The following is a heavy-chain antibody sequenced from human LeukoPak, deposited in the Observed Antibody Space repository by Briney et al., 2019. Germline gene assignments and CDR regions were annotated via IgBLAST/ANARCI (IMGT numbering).Heavy chain of an antibody. J-gene: IGHJ4*02. V-gene: IGHV4-61*02. CDR3: ARGRAIDY. CDR2: IYTSGST. CDR1: GGSISSGSYY. Sequence: SETLSLTCTVSGGSISSGSYYWSWIRQPAGKGLEWIRRIYTSGSTNYNPSLKSRVTISVDTSKNQFSLKLSSVTAADTAVYYCARGRAIDYWGQGTLVTVSS. D-gene: IGHD5-12*01.